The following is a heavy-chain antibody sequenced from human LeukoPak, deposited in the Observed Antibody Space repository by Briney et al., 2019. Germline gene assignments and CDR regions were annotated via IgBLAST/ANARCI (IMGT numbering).Heavy chain of an antibody. Sequence: PGGSLRLSCAASGFTFSSYWMSWVRQAPGKGLEWAANIKQDGSEKYYVDSVKGRFTISRDNAKNSLYLQMNILRAEDTAVYYCARAQERWELLYYYYYYMDVWGKGTTVTVSS. CDR3: ARAQERWELLYYYYYYMDV. D-gene: IGHD1-26*01. V-gene: IGHV3-7*01. CDR2: IKQDGSEK. J-gene: IGHJ6*03. CDR1: GFTFSSYW.